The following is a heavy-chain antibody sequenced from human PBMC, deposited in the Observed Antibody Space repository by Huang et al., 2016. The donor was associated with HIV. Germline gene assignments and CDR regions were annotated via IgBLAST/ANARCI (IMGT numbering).Heavy chain of an antibody. V-gene: IGHV3-30*02. J-gene: IGHJ4*02. CDR3: AKSAVVVPAATYYFDY. CDR2: IRYDGSNK. CDR1: GFTFSSYG. Sequence: QVQLVESGGGVVQPGGSLRLSCAASGFTFSSYGMHWVRQAPGKGLEWVAFIRYDGSNKYYADSVKGRITISRDNSKNTLYLQMNSLTAEDTAVYYCAKSAVVVPAATYYFDYWGQGTLVTVSS. D-gene: IGHD2-2*01.